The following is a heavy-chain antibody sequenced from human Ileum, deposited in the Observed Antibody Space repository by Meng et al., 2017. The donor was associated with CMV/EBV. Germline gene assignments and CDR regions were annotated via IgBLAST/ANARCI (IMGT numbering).Heavy chain of an antibody. D-gene: IGHD1-26*01. CDR1: GFSSYG. J-gene: IGHJ5*02. CDR3: ARHPYTGSYNQNNCFDP. V-gene: IGHV5-51*01. CDR2: IYPGDSYI. Sequence: GFSSYGIGWVRQMHGTGLEWMGIIYPGDSYIRYSPSFQGQVTISADRSISTAYLQWSSLKSSDTAMYYCARHPYTGSYNQNNCFDPWGQGTLVTVSS.